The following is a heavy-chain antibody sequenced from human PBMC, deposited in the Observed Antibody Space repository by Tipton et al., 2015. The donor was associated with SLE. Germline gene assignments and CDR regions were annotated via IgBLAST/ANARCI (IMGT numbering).Heavy chain of an antibody. CDR3: ARGLDILTGSDPDY. CDR2: IYHTGST. V-gene: IGHV4-4*02. Sequence: TLSLTCAVSGGSISSPNWWTWVRQPPGKGLEWIGEIYHTGSTNYNPSLKSRLTISVDTSKNQFSLKLSSVTAADTAVYYCARGLDILTGSDPDYWGQGTLVTVSS. D-gene: IGHD3-9*01. CDR1: GGSISSPNW. J-gene: IGHJ4*02.